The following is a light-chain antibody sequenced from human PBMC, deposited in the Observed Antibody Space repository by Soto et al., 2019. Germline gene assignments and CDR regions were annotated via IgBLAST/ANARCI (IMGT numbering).Light chain of an antibody. CDR1: QSISSW. CDR3: QQWT. Sequence: DIQMTQSPSTLSASVGDRVTITCRASQSISSWLAWYQQKPGKAPKLLIYKASSLESGVPSRFSASGSGTEFTLTISSLQPDDFATYYCQQWTFGQGTKVEIK. CDR2: KAS. J-gene: IGKJ1*01. V-gene: IGKV1-5*03.